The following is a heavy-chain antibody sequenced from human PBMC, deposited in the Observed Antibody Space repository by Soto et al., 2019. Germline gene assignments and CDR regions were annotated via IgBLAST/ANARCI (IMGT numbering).Heavy chain of an antibody. V-gene: IGHV1-18*01. CDR3: VGSGSFDYFDY. J-gene: IGHJ4*02. Sequence: ASVKGSCKASGFTLTSHGISWVRQAPGQGLEWMGWISDYNGNTNYAQKLQGRVTMTTDTSTSTAYMELRSLRSDDTAVYYCVGSGSFDYFDYWGQGTLVTVSS. CDR2: ISDYNGNT. D-gene: IGHD3-10*01. CDR1: GFTLTSHG.